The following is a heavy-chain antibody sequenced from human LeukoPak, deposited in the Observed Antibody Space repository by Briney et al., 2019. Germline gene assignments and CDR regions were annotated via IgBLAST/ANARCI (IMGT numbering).Heavy chain of an antibody. CDR1: GFTFSSYS. J-gene: IGHJ4*02. CDR2: ISSASSTT. Sequence: PGGSLRLSCAASGFTFSSYSMNWVRQAPRKGLEWVSYISSASSTTYYADSVKGRFTISRDNAKNSLYLQMNSLRAEDTAVYYCASGSIAAAGTPMGDYWGQGTLVTVSS. CDR3: ASGSIAAAGTPMGDY. D-gene: IGHD6-13*01. V-gene: IGHV3-48*01.